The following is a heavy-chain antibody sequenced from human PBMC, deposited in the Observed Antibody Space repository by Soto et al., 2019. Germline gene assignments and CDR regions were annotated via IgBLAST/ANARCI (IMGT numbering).Heavy chain of an antibody. CDR1: GGSISGYY. V-gene: IGHV4-59*01. D-gene: IGHD1-26*01. CDR3: ARETGSWRAMDY. Sequence: QVQLQESGPGLVEPSETLSLTCTVSGGSISGYYWSWIRQPPGRGLEYIGYTYYSGITNYNPSLKGRVIISVDTSRNQFSLRLSSVTAADTAVYYCARETGSWRAMDYWGHGTLVTVAS. CDR2: TYYSGIT. J-gene: IGHJ4*01.